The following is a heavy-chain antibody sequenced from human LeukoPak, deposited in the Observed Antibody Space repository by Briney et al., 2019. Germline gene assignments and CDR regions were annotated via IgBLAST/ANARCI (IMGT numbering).Heavy chain of an antibody. CDR2: ISSSSSYI. Sequence: GGSLRLSCAASGFTLSSYSMNWVRQAPGKGLEWVSSISSSSSYIYYADSVKGRFTISRDNAKNSLYLQMNSLRAGDTAVYYCASIAAAGIILGAFDIWGQGTMVTVSS. J-gene: IGHJ3*02. D-gene: IGHD6-13*01. CDR3: ASIAAAGIILGAFDI. CDR1: GFTLSSYS. V-gene: IGHV3-21*01.